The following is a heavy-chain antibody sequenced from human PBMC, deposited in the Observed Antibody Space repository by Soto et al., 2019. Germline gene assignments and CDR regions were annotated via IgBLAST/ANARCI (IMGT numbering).Heavy chain of an antibody. CDR3: ARGNYDYFGGNYRYVGGAFDI. V-gene: IGHV4-59*01. D-gene: IGHD3-16*02. CDR2: IYFSGIT. J-gene: IGHJ3*02. Sequence: QVQLQQSGPGLVKPSETLSLTCTVSGVSINNNYWSWVRQPPGKGLEWIGYIYFSGITNYNPSLKSRVSTSVDTSKDQVSLKLTSVTAADTAMYCCARGNYDYFGGNYRYVGGAFDIWGPGTVVTVSS. CDR1: GVSINNNY.